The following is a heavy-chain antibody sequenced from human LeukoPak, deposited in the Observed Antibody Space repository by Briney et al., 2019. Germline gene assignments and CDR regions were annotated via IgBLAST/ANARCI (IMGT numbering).Heavy chain of an antibody. V-gene: IGHV3-23*01. D-gene: IGHD3-22*01. CDR2: VTSSGDRT. CDR1: GFTVSSNYA. Sequence: GGSLRLSCAASGFTVSSNYAMSWVRQTPEKGLEWISVVTSSGDRTYYADAVKGRFTISRDNSKNTLFLQMNGLRAEDTAVYYCAKRRDNNGFYPPFGSWGPGTLVTVSS. CDR3: AKRRDNNGFYPPFGS. J-gene: IGHJ4*02.